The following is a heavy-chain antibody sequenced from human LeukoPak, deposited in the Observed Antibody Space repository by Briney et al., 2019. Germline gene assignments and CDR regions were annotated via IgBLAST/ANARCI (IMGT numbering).Heavy chain of an antibody. J-gene: IGHJ4*02. CDR2: ISSSSSTI. D-gene: IGHD1-26*01. Sequence: GGSLRLSCAASGFTLSSYSMNWLRQAPGKGLEWVSFISSSSSTIYYADSVKGRFTISRDNAKNSLYLEMNSLRVEDAAVYYCARDRGGSYSAIDYWGQGTLVTVSS. V-gene: IGHV3-48*04. CDR3: ARDRGGSYSAIDY. CDR1: GFTLSSYS.